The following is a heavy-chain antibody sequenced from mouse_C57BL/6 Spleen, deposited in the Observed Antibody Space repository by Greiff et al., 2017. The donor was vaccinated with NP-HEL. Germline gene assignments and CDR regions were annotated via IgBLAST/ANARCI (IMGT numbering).Heavy chain of an antibody. D-gene: IGHD1-1*01. J-gene: IGHJ4*01. V-gene: IGHV1-5*01. CDR3: SGSTTVVANCAMDV. Sequence: VQLQQSGTVLVRPGASVKMSCKTSGYTFTSYWMHWVRQRPGQGLEWIGAIYPGNSDTSYNQKFKGRSKLTAVTSANTTYMELSSLTNEDSAVYYCSGSTTVVANCAMDVWGTGTSVTVSS. CDR1: GYTFTSYW. CDR2: IYPGNSDT.